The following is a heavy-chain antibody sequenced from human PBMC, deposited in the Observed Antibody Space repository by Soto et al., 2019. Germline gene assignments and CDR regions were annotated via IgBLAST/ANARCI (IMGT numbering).Heavy chain of an antibody. CDR3: ARGQEGVVATH. V-gene: IGHV4-34*01. CDR1: GGSLSGYY. J-gene: IGHJ4*02. D-gene: IGHD5-12*01. CDR2: VKDGGHT. Sequence: SETLSLTCAVTGGSLSGYYWSWIRQPPGRGLEWIGEVKDGGHTNYSPSLRGRVTISSDTSNNQFSLRLNPVTAADTGVYYCARGQEGVVATHWDQGSLVTVS.